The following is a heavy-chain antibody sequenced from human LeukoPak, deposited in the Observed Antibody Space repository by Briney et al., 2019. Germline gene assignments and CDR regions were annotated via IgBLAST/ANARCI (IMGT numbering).Heavy chain of an antibody. J-gene: IGHJ4*02. CDR1: GGSVSSRSYY. D-gene: IGHD4-11*01. V-gene: IGHV4-61*01. Sequence: PSETLSLTSTVYGGSVSSRSYYWSWIRQPPGRGLEWIGYIYYSGSTNYNPSLKSRVTISVDTSKNQFSLKLSSVTAADTAVYYCASLSWLTTNVYWGQGTLVTVSS. CDR2: IYYSGST. CDR3: ASLSWLTTNVY.